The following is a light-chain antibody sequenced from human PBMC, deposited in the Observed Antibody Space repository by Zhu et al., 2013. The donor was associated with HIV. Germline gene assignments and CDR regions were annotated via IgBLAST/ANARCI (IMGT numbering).Light chain of an antibody. V-gene: IGKV1-13*02. CDR2: DAS. J-gene: IGKJ5*01. CDR1: QGVSSA. Sequence: GDTVTITCRASQGVSSALAWYQQKPGKAPELLLYDASTLKSGVPSRFSGSGSGTDFTLTISSLQPEDFATYLCQQFNFYPITFGQGTRLEIK. CDR3: QQFNFYPIT.